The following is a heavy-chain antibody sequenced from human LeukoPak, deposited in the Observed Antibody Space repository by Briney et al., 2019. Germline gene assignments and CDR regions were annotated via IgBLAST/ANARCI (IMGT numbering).Heavy chain of an antibody. CDR3: ARGIYYYGSGSYSAYYFDY. D-gene: IGHD3-10*01. CDR2: IYYPGST. Sequence: PSETLSLTCNVSGGSINTYYWTWIRHPPGKGLEWIGYIYYPGSTKYNPSLQSRVTMSADTSKNQVSLKLSSVTAADTAVYYCARGIYYYGSGSYSAYYFDYWGQGTLVTVSS. V-gene: IGHV4-59*12. J-gene: IGHJ4*02. CDR1: GGSINTYY.